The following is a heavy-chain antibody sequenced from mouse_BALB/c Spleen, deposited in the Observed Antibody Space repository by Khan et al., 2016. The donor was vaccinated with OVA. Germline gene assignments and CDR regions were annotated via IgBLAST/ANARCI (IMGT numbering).Heavy chain of an antibody. Sequence: EVQLQESGTVLARPGASVKMSCKASGYTFTSYWMHWVKQRPGQGLEWIGDIYPGNTDTNYNQKFKGKAKLTAATSTSTAYMELSRLTNDDSAVYYCTRRDWDVAWFAYWGQGTLVTVSA. J-gene: IGHJ3*01. D-gene: IGHD4-1*01. CDR3: TRRDWDVAWFAY. CDR1: GYTFTSYW. V-gene: IGHV1-5*01. CDR2: IYPGNTDT.